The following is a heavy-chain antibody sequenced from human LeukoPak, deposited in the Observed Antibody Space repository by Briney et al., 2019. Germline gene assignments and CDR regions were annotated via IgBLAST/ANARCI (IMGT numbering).Heavy chain of an antibody. J-gene: IGHJ4*02. CDR2: IYSGGST. CDR1: GFTFDDYG. CDR3: ARDLFN. Sequence: GGSLRLSCAASGFTFDDYGMNWVRQAPGKGLEWVSNIYSGGSTYYADSVKGRFTISRDNSKNTLYLQMNSLRAEDTAVYYCARDLFNWGQGTLVTVSS. V-gene: IGHV3-53*01.